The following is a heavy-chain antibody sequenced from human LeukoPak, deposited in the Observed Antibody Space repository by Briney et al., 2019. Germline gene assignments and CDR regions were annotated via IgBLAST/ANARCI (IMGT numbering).Heavy chain of an antibody. Sequence: GGSLRLSCAASGFIFSSYSMNWVRQAPGKGLEWVANIKQDGSEMYYVDSVKGRFTISRDNAKNSLYLQMKSLRAEDTAVYYCARNPRNLGYGDYWGQGTLVTVSS. J-gene: IGHJ4*02. CDR2: IKQDGSEM. CDR3: ARNPRNLGYGDY. V-gene: IGHV3-7*01. D-gene: IGHD2-15*01. CDR1: GFIFSSYS.